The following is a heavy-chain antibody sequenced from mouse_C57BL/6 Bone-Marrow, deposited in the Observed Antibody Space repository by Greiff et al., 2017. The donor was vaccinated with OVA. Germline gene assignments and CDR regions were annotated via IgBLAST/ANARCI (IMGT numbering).Heavy chain of an antibody. CDR2: IYPGSGST. CDR1: GYTFTSYW. V-gene: IGHV1-55*01. J-gene: IGHJ2*01. Sequence: QVQLQQPGAELVKPGASVKMSCKASGYTFTSYWITWVKQRPGQGLEWIGDIYPGSGSTNYNQKFKSKATLTVDTSSSTAYMQLSILTSRDSSVFCCTRGATVEGYWGQGTTLTVSS. D-gene: IGHD1-1*01. CDR3: TRGATVEGY.